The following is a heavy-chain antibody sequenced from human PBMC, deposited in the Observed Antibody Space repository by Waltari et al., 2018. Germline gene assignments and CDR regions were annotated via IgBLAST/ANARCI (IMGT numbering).Heavy chain of an antibody. CDR2: INHRGST. CDR3: ARRGSFRGVWQYNWFDP. J-gene: IGHJ5*02. V-gene: IGHV4-34*01. D-gene: IGHD3-10*01. Sequence: QVQLQQWGAGLLKPSETLSLTCAVYGGSFSGYYWSWIRQPPGKGLEWIGEINHRGSTNYNPSLKSRVTISVDTSKNQFSLKLSSVTAADTAVYYCARRGSFRGVWQYNWFDPWGQGTLVTVSS. CDR1: GGSFSGYY.